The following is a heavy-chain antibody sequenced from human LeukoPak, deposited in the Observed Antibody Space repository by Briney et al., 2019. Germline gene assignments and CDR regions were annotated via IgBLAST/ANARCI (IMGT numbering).Heavy chain of an antibody. V-gene: IGHV3-72*01. Sequence: GGSLRLSCAASGFTFSDHYMDWVRQAPGKGRECVGRTRTKANSYTTEYAASVKGRFSISRDDSKNSLYLQMNSLKTEDTAVYYCARVGRYFDAFDIWGQGTMVTVSS. CDR3: ARVGRYFDAFDI. CDR1: GFTFSDHY. J-gene: IGHJ3*02. CDR2: TRTKANSYTT. D-gene: IGHD1-26*01.